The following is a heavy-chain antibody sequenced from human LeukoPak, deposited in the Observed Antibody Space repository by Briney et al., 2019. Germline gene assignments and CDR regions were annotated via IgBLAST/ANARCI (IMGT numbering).Heavy chain of an antibody. CDR1: GFTFSSYS. CDR2: ISSSSSTI. J-gene: IGHJ4*02. CDR3: ARSSGWSDY. V-gene: IGHV3-48*01. D-gene: IGHD6-19*01. Sequence: PGGSLRLSCAASGFTFSSYSMNWVRQAPGRGLEWVSYISSSSSTIYYADSVKGRFTISRDNAKNSLYLQMNSLRAEDTAVYYCARSSGWSDYWGQGTLVTVSS.